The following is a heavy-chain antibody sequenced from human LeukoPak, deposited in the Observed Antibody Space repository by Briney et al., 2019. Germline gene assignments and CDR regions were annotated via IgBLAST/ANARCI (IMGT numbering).Heavy chain of an antibody. V-gene: IGHV3-21*01. D-gene: IGHD3-22*01. CDR2: ISSSSSYI. J-gene: IGHJ3*02. CDR3: ARDYPRITMVVVATGAFDI. CDR1: GFTFSSYS. Sequence: GGSLRLSCAASGFTFSSYSMNWVRQAPGKGLEWVSSISSSSSYIYYADSVKGRFTISRDNAKNSLYLQMNSLRAEDTAVYYCARDYPRITMVVVATGAFDIWGQGTMVTVSS.